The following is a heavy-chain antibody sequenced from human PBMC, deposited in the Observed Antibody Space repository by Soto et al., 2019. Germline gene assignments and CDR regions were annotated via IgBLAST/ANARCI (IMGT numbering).Heavy chain of an antibody. J-gene: IGHJ4*02. CDR2: IKHSGST. D-gene: IGHD6-13*01. CDR1: GGSFSGYY. V-gene: IGHV4-34*01. CDR3: ARTYSSSWSPFDY. Sequence: QVQLQQWGAGLLKPSETLSLTCAVYGGSFSGYYWSWIRQPPGKGLEWIGEIKHSGSTNYNPSLKSRVTISVDTSKNQFSLKLSSVTAADTAVYYCARTYSSSWSPFDYWGQGTLVTVSS.